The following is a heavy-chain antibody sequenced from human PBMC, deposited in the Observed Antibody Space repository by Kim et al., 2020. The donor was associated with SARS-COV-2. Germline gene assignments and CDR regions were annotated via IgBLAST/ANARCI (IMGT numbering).Heavy chain of an antibody. CDR1: GFTFSSYS. CDR2: ISSSSSYI. D-gene: IGHD3-3*01. CDR3: ARVGNTIFGVVSVTRQGFDY. J-gene: IGHJ4*02. V-gene: IGHV3-21*01. Sequence: GGSLRLSCAASGFTFSSYSMNWVRQAPGKGLEWVSSISSSSSYIYYADSVKGRFTISRDNAKNSLYLQMNSLRAEDTAVYYCARVGNTIFGVVSVTRQGFDYWGQGTLVTVSS.